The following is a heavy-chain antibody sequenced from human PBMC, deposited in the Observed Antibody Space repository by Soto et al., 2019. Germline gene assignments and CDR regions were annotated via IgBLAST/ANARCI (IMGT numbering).Heavy chain of an antibody. V-gene: IGHV3-23*01. Sequence: GGSLRLSCAASGFTFSSYAMSWVRQAPGKGLEWVSAISGSGGSTYYADSVKGRFTISRDNSKNTLYLQMNSLRAEDTAVYYCAKAEGQEGYNAPFDYWGQGTLVTVSS. CDR3: AKAEGQEGYNAPFDY. CDR2: ISGSGGST. CDR1: GFTFSSYA. J-gene: IGHJ4*02. D-gene: IGHD5-12*01.